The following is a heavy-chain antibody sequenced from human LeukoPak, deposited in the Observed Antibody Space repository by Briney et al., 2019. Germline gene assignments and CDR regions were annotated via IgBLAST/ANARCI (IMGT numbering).Heavy chain of an antibody. D-gene: IGHD3-10*01. CDR2: ISSSSSYI. J-gene: IGHJ6*03. CDR1: GFTFSSYS. CDR3: ARSYGSGSYDLYYYYMDV. Sequence: GGSLRLSCAGSGFTFSSYSMNWVLQAPGKGLEWVSSISSSSSYIYYADSVKGRFIISRDNAKNSLYLQMNSLRAEDTAVYYCARSYGSGSYDLYYYYMDVWGKGTTVTVSS. V-gene: IGHV3-21*01.